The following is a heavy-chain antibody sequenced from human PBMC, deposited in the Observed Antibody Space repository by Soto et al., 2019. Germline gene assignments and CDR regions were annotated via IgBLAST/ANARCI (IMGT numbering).Heavy chain of an antibody. J-gene: IGHJ6*02. V-gene: IGHV1-18*01. Sequence: ASVKVSCKASGYTFTSYGISWVRQAPGQGLEWMGWISAYNGNTNYAQKLQGRVTMTTDTSTSTAYMELRSLRSDDTAVYYCARVSHVLRFLEWLLIPDYYYGMDVWGQGTTVTVS. CDR1: GYTFTSYG. CDR3: ARVSHVLRFLEWLLIPDYYYGMDV. D-gene: IGHD3-3*01. CDR2: ISAYNGNT.